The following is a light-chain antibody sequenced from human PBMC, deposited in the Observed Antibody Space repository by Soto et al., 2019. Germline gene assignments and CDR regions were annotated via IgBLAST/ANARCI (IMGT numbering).Light chain of an antibody. CDR3: QQYGDSPGIT. CDR1: QSVTSNY. Sequence: EIVLTQSPGTLSLSPGERATLSCRASQSVTSNYLAWYQQKPGQAPRLLIYGASSRATGIPDRFSGSASGTDFTLTISRLEAEDFAVYYCQQYGDSPGITFGQGTRLEIK. V-gene: IGKV3-20*01. CDR2: GAS. J-gene: IGKJ5*01.